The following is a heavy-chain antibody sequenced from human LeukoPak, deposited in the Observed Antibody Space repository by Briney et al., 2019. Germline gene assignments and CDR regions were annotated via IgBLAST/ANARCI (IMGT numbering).Heavy chain of an antibody. V-gene: IGHV3-74*01. Sequence: GGSLRLSCAASGFIFSNSWVHWIRQAPERGLVGVSRMNSDGRTINYGDSVKGRFTTSRDNAKSTLYLQMNNLRAEDTAVYYCARGGNYYLDYWGQGILVTVSS. CDR1: GFIFSNSW. D-gene: IGHD1-1*01. J-gene: IGHJ4*02. CDR2: MNSDGRTI. CDR3: ARGGNYYLDY.